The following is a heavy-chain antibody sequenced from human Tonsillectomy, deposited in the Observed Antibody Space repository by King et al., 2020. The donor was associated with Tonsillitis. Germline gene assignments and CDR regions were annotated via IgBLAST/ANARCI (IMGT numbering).Heavy chain of an antibody. V-gene: IGHV4-4*07. CDR1: GGSLSTYY. CDR3: ARAPYDSNEYPAEHFQP. Sequence: VQLQESGPGLVKPSETLSLTCTVSGGSLSTYYWSLIRQPAGKGLECVGRISTSGSTNCNPSLKSRVTMAVDTSKNHFSLRLSSVTAADTAVYYCARAPYDSNEYPAEHFQPLGQGTLVTVSS. J-gene: IGHJ1*01. CDR2: ISTSGST. D-gene: IGHD3-22*01.